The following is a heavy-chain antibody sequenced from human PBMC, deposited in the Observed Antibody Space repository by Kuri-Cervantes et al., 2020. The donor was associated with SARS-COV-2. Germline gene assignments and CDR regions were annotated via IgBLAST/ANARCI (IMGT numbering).Heavy chain of an antibody. D-gene: IGHD1-26*01. CDR1: GFTFSSYG. V-gene: IGHV3-30*02. Sequence: GESLKISCAASGFTFSSYGMHWVRQAPGKGLEWVAFIRYDGSNKYYADSVKGRFTISRDNSKNTLYLQMNSPRAEDTAVYYCAKGLGASSDYYYYYYMDVWGKGTTVTVSS. CDR2: IRYDGSNK. J-gene: IGHJ6*03. CDR3: AKGLGASSDYYYYYYMDV.